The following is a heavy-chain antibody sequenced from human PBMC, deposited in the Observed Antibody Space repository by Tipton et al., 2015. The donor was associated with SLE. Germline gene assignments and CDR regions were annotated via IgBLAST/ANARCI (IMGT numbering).Heavy chain of an antibody. CDR3: ATHEGYSSSAPDI. CDR2: VHYSGST. Sequence: TLSLTCIVSGGSMTNYYWSWIRQPPGKGLEWIGYVHYSGSTNYNPSLQSRVTVSVDTSKNHFSLTLSSVTAADTAVYYCATHEGYSSSAPDIWGQRTMVTVSS. V-gene: IGHV4-59*12. D-gene: IGHD6-6*01. CDR1: GGSMTNYY. J-gene: IGHJ3*02.